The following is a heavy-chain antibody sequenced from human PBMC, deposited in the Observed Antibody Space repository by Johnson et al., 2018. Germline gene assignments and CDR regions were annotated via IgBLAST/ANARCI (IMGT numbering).Heavy chain of an antibody. V-gene: IGHV1-3*01. CDR3: AGNYYDGDAFDI. Sequence: QVQLVESGAEVKKPGASXKVSCKASGYTFTSYSMHWVRLAPGQRLEWMGWINAGNGNTKYSQNFKGRVTIARDTSASTAYMELSSLRSEDTAVYYCAGNYYDGDAFDIWGQGTMVTVSS. J-gene: IGHJ3*02. CDR1: GYTFTSYS. D-gene: IGHD3-22*01. CDR2: INAGNGNT.